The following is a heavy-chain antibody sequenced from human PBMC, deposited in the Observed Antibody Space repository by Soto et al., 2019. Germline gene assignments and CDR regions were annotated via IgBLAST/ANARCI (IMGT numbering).Heavy chain of an antibody. CDR3: ARGYDFWSGHQKYYGMDV. V-gene: IGHV3-74*01. J-gene: IGHJ6*02. D-gene: IGHD3-3*01. Sequence: PGGSLRLSCAASGFTFSSYWMHWVRQAPGKGLVWVSRINSDGSSTSYADSVKGRFTISRDNAKNTLYLQMNSLRAEDTAVYYCARGYDFWSGHQKYYGMDVWGQGTTVTVSS. CDR2: INSDGSST. CDR1: GFTFSSYW.